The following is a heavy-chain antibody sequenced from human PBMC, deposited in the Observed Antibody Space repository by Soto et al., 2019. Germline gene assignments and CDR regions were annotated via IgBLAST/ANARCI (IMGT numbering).Heavy chain of an antibody. V-gene: IGHV3-33*06. D-gene: IGHD3-10*01. CDR2: IWYDGSNK. J-gene: IGHJ3*02. CDR1: GFTFSSYG. Sequence: GGSLRLSCAASGFTFSSYGMHWVRQAPGKGLEWVAVIWYDGSNKYYADSVKGRFTISRDNSKNTLYLQVNSLRAQDTAVYYCAKPSLLFGELLYAFDIWGQGTMVTVS. CDR3: AKPSLLFGELLYAFDI.